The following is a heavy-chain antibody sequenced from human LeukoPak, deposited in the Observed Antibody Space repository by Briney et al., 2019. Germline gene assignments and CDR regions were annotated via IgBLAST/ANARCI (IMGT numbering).Heavy chain of an antibody. J-gene: IGHJ6*03. D-gene: IGHD3-3*01. Sequence: SETLSLTCAVSGCSISSYYWSWIRQPPGKGLDWIGYVYYSGITTYNPSLKSRVTISVDTSKNQFSLKLTSVTAADTAVYYCASAPGWRGYTLENYNYMDVWGKGTTVTASS. CDR3: ASAPGWRGYTLENYNYMDV. CDR2: VYYSGIT. V-gene: IGHV4-59*12. CDR1: GCSISSYY.